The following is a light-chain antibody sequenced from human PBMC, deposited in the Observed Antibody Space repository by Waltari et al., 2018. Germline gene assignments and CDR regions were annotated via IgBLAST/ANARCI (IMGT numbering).Light chain of an antibody. CDR1: SSNIGSST. CDR2: FNN. Sequence: QSVVTQPPSASGTPGQRVILSCSGRSSNIGSSTVHWFQQLPGTAPKLLIFFNNQRPSGVPDRFSGSKSGTSASLAISGLRSEDEAHYYCAVWDDSLNGWVFGGGTKLTVL. J-gene: IGLJ3*02. V-gene: IGLV1-44*01. CDR3: AVWDDSLNGWV.